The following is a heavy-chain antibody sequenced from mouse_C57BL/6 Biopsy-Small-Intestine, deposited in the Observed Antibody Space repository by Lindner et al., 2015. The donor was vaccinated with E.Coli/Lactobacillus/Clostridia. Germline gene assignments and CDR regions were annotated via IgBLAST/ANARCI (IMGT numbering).Heavy chain of an antibody. CDR3: ARRRRLRLFDY. J-gene: IGHJ2*01. V-gene: IGHV1-85*01. CDR1: GYTFTSYD. D-gene: IGHD3-2*02. CDR2: IYPRDGST. Sequence: VQLQESGPELVKPGASVKLSCKASGYTFTSYDINWVKQRPGQGLEWIGWIYPRDGSTKYNEIFMGRATLTVDASSSTAYMELHSLTSEDSAVYFCARRRRLRLFDYWGQGTTLTVSS.